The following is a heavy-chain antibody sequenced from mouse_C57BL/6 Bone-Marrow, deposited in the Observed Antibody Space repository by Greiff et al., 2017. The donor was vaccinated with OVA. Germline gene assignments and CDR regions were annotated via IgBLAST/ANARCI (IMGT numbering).Heavy chain of an antibody. Sequence: EVNVVESGGDLVKPGGSLKLSCAASGFTFSSYGMSWVRQTPDKRLEWVATISSGGSYTYYPDSVKGRFTISRDNAKNTLYLQMSSLKSEDTAMYDCARHPQLAVEYWGQGTSVTVSS. CDR3: ARHPQLAVEY. CDR1: GFTFSSYG. J-gene: IGHJ4*01. D-gene: IGHD1-3*01. CDR2: ISSGGSYT. V-gene: IGHV5-6*01.